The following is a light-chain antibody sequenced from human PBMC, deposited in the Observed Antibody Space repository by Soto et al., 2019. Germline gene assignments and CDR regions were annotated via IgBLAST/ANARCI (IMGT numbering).Light chain of an antibody. Sequence: EIVLTQSPGTLSSSPGERATISCRASQSVRSSYLAWYQQKLGQAPRLLIYAVSNRATGIPDRFSGSGSGTDFTLTISRLESEDFAVYYCQQYGTSPRTFGEGTKVEIK. V-gene: IGKV3-20*01. CDR1: QSVRSSY. CDR2: AVS. J-gene: IGKJ1*01. CDR3: QQYGTSPRT.